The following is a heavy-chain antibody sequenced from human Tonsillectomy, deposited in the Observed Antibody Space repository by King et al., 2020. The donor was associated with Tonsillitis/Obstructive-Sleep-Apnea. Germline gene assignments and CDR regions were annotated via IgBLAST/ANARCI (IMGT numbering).Heavy chain of an antibody. CDR2: INPSGGST. J-gene: IGHJ4*02. CDR3: ARDHVLTYYDILTGPYYFDY. V-gene: IGHV1-46*01. Sequence: EKLVQSGAEVKKPGASVKVSCKASGYTFTSYYMHWVRQAPGQGLEWMGIINPSGGSTSYAQKFQGRVTMTRDTSTSTVYMELSSLRSEDTAVYYCARDHVLTYYDILTGPYYFDYWGQGTLVTVSS. D-gene: IGHD3-9*01. CDR1: GYTFTSYY.